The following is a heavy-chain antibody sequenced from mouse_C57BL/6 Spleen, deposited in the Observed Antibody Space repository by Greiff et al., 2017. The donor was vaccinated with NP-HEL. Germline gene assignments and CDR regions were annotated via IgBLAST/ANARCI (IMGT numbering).Heavy chain of an antibody. J-gene: IGHJ1*03. CDR1: GFTFSDYG. CDR3: AREGNGYWYFDV. CDR2: ISSGSSTI. Sequence: EVMLVESGGGLVKPGGSLKLSCAASGFTFSDYGMHWVRQAPEKGLEWVAYISSGSSTIYYADTVKGRFTISRDNAKNTLFLQMTSLRSEDTAMYYCAREGNGYWYFDVWGTGTTVTVSS. V-gene: IGHV5-17*01.